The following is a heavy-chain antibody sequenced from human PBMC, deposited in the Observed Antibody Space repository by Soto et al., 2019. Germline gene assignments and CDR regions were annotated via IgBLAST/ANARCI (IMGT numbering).Heavy chain of an antibody. CDR2: ISYDGSNK. D-gene: IGHD3-3*01. Sequence: GGSLRLSCAASGFTFSSYGMHWVRQAPGKGLEWVAVISYDGSNKYYADSVKGRFTISRDNSKNTLYLQMNSLRAEDTAVYYCAKSKGSGYYNGYGMDVWGQGTTVTVSS. CDR3: AKSKGSGYYNGYGMDV. J-gene: IGHJ6*02. CDR1: GFTFSSYG. V-gene: IGHV3-30*18.